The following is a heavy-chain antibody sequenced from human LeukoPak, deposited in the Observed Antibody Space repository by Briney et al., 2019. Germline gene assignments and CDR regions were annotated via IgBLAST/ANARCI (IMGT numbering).Heavy chain of an antibody. Sequence: SETLSLTCAVYGGSFSGYYWSWIRQPPGKGLEWIGEINHSGSTNYNPSLKSRVTISVDTSKNQFSLKLSSVTAADTAVYYCARHGKTVLRYFDWFDYWGQGTLVTVSS. CDR1: GGSFSGYY. CDR3: ARHGKTVLRYFDWFDY. D-gene: IGHD3-9*01. CDR2: INHSGST. V-gene: IGHV4-34*01. J-gene: IGHJ4*02.